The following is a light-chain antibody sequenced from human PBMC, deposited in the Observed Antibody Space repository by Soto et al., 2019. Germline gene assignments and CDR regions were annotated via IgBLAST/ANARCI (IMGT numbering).Light chain of an antibody. CDR1: SSDLGKYNY. CDR3: GSFTTSRIWV. J-gene: IGLJ3*02. Sequence: QSVLTQPPSASGSPGQSVTISCTGTSSDLGKYNYVSWYQQHPDKAPKLIIYEVTKRPSGVPDRFSGSKSGNTASLTISGLQVEDEAEYFCGSFTTSRIWVFGGGTKLTVL. V-gene: IGLV2-8*01. CDR2: EVT.